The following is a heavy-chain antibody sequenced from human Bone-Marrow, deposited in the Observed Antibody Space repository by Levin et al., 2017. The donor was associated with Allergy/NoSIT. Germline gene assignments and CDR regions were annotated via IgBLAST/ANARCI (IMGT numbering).Heavy chain of an antibody. CDR3: VRETSYAFDI. V-gene: IGHV3-11*05. CDR1: LFIFIYYY. CDR2: ISSTGTST. Sequence: GGSLRLSFSSSLFIFIYYYINFILHSPLQGLEWISYISSTGTSTNYADSVKGRFTISRDNAKRSLYLQVNSLRADDTAVYYCVRETSYAFDIWGQGTMVTVSS. J-gene: IGHJ3*02.